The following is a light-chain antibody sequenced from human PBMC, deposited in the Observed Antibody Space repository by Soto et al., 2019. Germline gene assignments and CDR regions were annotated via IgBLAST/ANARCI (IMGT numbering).Light chain of an antibody. CDR3: MQALQMRT. J-gene: IGKJ1*01. V-gene: IGKV2-28*01. Sequence: DIVMTQSPLSLPVAPGEPASISCRSSQSLLHSNGYNYLDWYLQKPGQSPQLLVYLGSNRASGVPDRFSGSGSGTDFTLKISRVEAADIGVYYCMQALQMRTFGQGTKVEIK. CDR2: LGS. CDR1: QSLLHSNGYNY.